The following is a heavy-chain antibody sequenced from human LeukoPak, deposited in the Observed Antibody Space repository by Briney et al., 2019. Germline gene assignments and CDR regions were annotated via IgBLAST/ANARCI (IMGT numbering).Heavy chain of an antibody. CDR1: GRSISSYY. CDR3: ARRAERSSGSYYDY. V-gene: IGHV4-59*08. CDR2: IYYSGST. Sequence: PSETLSLTCTVSGRSISSYYWNWIRQPPGKGLEWIGYIYYSGSTNYNPSLKSRVTISVATSMNQFSLKLSSVTAADTAVYYCARRAERSSGSYYDYWGQGALVTVSS. D-gene: IGHD1-26*01. J-gene: IGHJ4*02.